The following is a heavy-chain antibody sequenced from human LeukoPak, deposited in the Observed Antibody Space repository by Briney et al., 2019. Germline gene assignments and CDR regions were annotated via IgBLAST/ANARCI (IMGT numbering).Heavy chain of an antibody. CDR2: IIPIFGTA. V-gene: IGHV1-69*13. CDR3: TGEFEAFDI. CDR1: GGTFSSYA. D-gene: IGHD3-10*01. J-gene: IGHJ3*02. Sequence: ASVKVFCKASGGTFSSYAISWVRQAPGQGLEWMGGIIPIFGTANYAQKFQGRVTITADESTSTAYMELSSLRSEDTAVYYCTGEFEAFDIWGQGTMVTVSS.